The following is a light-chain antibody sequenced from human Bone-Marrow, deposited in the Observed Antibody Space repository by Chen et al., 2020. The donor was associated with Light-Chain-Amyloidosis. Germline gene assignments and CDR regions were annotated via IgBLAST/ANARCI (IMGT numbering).Light chain of an antibody. CDR2: DVN. J-gene: IGLJ3*02. CDR3: CADAGTYTWL. CDR1: SSDIGGYNY. Sequence: QSALTQPHSVSGSPGQSVTISCTGTSSDIGGYNYVSWYQQYPGTAPKRNVYDVNKRPSGVPDRCSGSKSVNTAALTISGLQADDEAEYHCCADAGTYTWLFGGGTRRTVL. V-gene: IGLV2-11*01.